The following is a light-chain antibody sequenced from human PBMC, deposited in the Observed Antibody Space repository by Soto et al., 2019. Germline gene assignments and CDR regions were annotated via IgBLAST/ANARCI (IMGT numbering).Light chain of an antibody. CDR3: QHCSNS. V-gene: IGKV3-15*01. J-gene: IGKJ3*01. CDR1: QSVSAH. Sequence: EIVMTQSPATLSVSPGERATLSCRASQSVSAHLAWYQQKPGQAPRLLIYGASTRATGIPARFSGSVSGTEFTLSIRSLQAEDFAVYYCQHCSNSFGPGTKVDIK. CDR2: GAS.